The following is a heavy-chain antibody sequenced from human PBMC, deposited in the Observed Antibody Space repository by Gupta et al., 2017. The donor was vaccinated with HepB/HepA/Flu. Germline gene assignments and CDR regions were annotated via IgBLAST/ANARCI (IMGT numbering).Heavy chain of an antibody. Sequence: QVQLVQSGAEMKKPGPSVKVSCKASGYTFTTSGISWVRQAPGQGLEWVAWINPYNGNTNYAQKLQGRVTVTTDTSTNTVYMDLRSLTSDDTAVYYCVRDVNNVPFDYWGQGTLVTVSS. CDR2: INPYNGNT. D-gene: IGHD1/OR15-1a*01. CDR3: VRDVNNVPFDY. CDR1: GYTFTTSG. V-gene: IGHV1-18*01. J-gene: IGHJ4*02.